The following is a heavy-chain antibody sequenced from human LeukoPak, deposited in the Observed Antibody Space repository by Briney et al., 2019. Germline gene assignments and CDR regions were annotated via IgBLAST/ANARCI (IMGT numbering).Heavy chain of an antibody. J-gene: IGHJ5*02. CDR2: IYYSGST. D-gene: IGHD2/OR15-2a*01. Sequence: PSGALSLPCPGSGGSISSYYLSWIRPPPGKGLEWIGYIYYSGSTNYNPSLKSRVTISVDTSKNQFSLKLSSVTAADTAVYYCARIVSSWFDPWGQGTLVTVSS. CDR3: ARIVSSWFDP. V-gene: IGHV4-59*01. CDR1: GGSISSYY.